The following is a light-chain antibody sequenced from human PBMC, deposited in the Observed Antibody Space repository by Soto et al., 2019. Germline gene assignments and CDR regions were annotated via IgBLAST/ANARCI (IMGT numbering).Light chain of an antibody. V-gene: IGKV1-27*01. CDR3: QQYGSSPLT. CDR2: AAS. CDR1: QDIRNF. J-gene: IGKJ1*01. Sequence: DIQMTQSPTSLSASVGDRVTITCRASQDIRNFVAWYQQKPGKAPKLLIYAASTLQSGVPSRFSGSGSGTDFTLTINSLQPEDFAVYYCQQYGSSPLTFGQGTKVEIK.